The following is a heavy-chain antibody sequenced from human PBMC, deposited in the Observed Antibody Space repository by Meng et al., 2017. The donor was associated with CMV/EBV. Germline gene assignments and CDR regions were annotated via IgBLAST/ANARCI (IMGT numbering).Heavy chain of an antibody. CDR3: ARGYCDSSNCRNDY. CDR2: MNPNSGNT. V-gene: IGHV1-8*01. D-gene: IGHD2/OR15-2a*01. J-gene: IGHJ4*02. CDR1: GYTFSNYD. Sequence: ASVKVSCKASGYTFSNYDINWMRQATGQRLEWMGWMNPNSGNTGYAQKFQGRVTMTRDTSISAAYMELSSLRSEDTAVYYCARGYCDSSNCRNDYWGQGTLVTVSS.